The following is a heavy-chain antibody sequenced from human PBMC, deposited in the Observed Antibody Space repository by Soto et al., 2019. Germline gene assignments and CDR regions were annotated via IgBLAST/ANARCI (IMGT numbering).Heavy chain of an antibody. Sequence: EVQLVESGGGLVQPGRSLRLSCAASGFTLDDYAMHWVRQAPGKGLEWVSSITWNSGKIVYADSVKGRFTISRDNARNSLYLQRNSLTHEDTAFYYWAKELTLNGFDTGGQGTMVTVSA. CDR3: AKELTLNGFDT. CDR2: ITWNSGKI. V-gene: IGHV3-9*01. CDR1: GFTLDDYA. J-gene: IGHJ3*02. D-gene: IGHD3-16*01.